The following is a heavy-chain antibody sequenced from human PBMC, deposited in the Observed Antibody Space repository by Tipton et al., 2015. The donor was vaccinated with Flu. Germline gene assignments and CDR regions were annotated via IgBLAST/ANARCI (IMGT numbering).Heavy chain of an antibody. CDR2: IYSSGST. V-gene: IGHV4-39*07. CDR3: ARGYCGGDCYSHWYFDP. J-gene: IGHJ2*01. Sequence: LRLSCNVSGGSISSSSDYWGWIRQPPGKGLEWIGTIYSSGSTYFNPSLRSRVTISVDTSKNQFSLKLSSVTAADTAVYYCARGYCGGDCYSHWYFDPWGRGTLVTVSS. D-gene: IGHD2-21*02. CDR1: GGSISSSSDY.